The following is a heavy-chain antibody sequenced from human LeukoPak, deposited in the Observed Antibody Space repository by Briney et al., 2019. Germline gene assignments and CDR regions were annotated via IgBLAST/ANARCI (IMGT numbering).Heavy chain of an antibody. V-gene: IGHV4-39*01. D-gene: IGHD2-21*02. Sequence: SETLSLTCTVSGGSISSSSYYWGWIRQPPGKGLEWIGSIYYSGSTYYNPSLKSRVTISVDTSKNQFSLKLSSVTAADTAVYYCASGSANCGGDCSFDYWGQGTLVTVSS. J-gene: IGHJ4*02. CDR2: IYYSGST. CDR1: GGSISSSSYY. CDR3: ASGSANCGGDCSFDY.